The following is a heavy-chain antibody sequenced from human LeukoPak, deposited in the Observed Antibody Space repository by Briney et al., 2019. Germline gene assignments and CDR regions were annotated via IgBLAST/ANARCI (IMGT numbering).Heavy chain of an antibody. Sequence: ASVKVSCKASGYTFTGYYMHWVRQAPGQGLEWMGWINPNSGGTNYAQKFQGRVTMTRDTSISTAYMELSRLRSDDTAVYYCARGLGYCSSTSCYPGDYWGQGTLVTVSS. CDR3: ARGLGYCSSTSCYPGDY. J-gene: IGHJ4*02. CDR1: GYTFTGYY. D-gene: IGHD2-2*01. V-gene: IGHV1-2*02. CDR2: INPNSGGT.